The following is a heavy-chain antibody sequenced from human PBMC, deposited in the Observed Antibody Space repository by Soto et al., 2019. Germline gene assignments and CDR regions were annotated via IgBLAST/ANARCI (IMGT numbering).Heavy chain of an antibody. V-gene: IGHV1-46*01. CDR3: ARGRTPWYSGSYYFRSAFDI. CDR1: GYTFTSYY. CDR2: INPSGGST. J-gene: IGHJ3*02. Sequence: GVSVKVSCKASGYTFTSYYMHWVRQAPGQGLEWMGIINPSGGSTSYAQKFQGRVTMTRDTSTSTVYMELSSLRSEDTAVYYCARGRTPWYSGSYYFRSAFDIWGQGTMVTVSS. D-gene: IGHD1-26*01.